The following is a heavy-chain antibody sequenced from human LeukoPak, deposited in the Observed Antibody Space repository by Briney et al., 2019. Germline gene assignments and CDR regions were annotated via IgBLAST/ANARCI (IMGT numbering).Heavy chain of an antibody. Sequence: GASVKVSCKASGGTFSSYAISWVRQAPGQGLEWMGRIIPILGIANYAQKFQGRVTITADKSTSTAYMELSSLRSEDTAVYYCAREGPKVYYYYGMDVWGQGTTVTVSS. V-gene: IGHV1-69*04. CDR3: AREGPKVYYYYGMDV. J-gene: IGHJ6*02. CDR1: GGTFSSYA. CDR2: IIPILGIA.